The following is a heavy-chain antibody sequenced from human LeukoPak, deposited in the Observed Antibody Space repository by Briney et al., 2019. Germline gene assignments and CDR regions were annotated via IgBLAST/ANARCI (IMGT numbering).Heavy chain of an antibody. CDR2: ISYSSSYI. Sequence: GGSLRLSCAASGFTFSDYSVNWVRHAPGKGLEWVSSISYSSSYIYYADSVKGRFTISRDNAKNSLYLQMNSLRAEDTAVYYCARRSGSYYDAFDIWGQGTMVTVSS. V-gene: IGHV3-21*04. CDR3: ARRSGSYYDAFDI. CDR1: GFTFSDYS. J-gene: IGHJ3*02. D-gene: IGHD1-26*01.